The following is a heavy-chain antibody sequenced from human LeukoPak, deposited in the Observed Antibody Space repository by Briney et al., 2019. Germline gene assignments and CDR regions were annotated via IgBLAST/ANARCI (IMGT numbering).Heavy chain of an antibody. CDR3: ARGSRLYSLGATDFDF. Sequence: ASVKVSCKASGRTFTHYDINWVRQAAGQGLEWMGWMNPNRGKTGYAKKFRGRVPMTRTTSITTAYMELRSLRSEDKAVYHCARGSRLYSLGATDFDFWGQGTLVTVSS. V-gene: IGHV1-8*01. D-gene: IGHD1-26*01. CDR2: MNPNRGKT. J-gene: IGHJ4*02. CDR1: GRTFTHYD.